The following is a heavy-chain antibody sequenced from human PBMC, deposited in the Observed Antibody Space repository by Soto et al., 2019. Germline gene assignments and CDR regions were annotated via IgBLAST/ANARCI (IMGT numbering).Heavy chain of an antibody. CDR2: INPNSGGT. V-gene: IGHV1-2*02. Sequence: ASVKVSCKASGYTFTGYYMHWVRQAPGQGLEWMGWINPNSGGTNYAQKFQGRVTMTRDTSISTAYMELSRLRSDDTAVYYCTREGAYCGGDCYDNYYYYYGMDVWCQGTTVTVSS. CDR3: TREGAYCGGDCYDNYYYYYGMDV. D-gene: IGHD2-21*02. CDR1: GYTFTGYY. J-gene: IGHJ6*02.